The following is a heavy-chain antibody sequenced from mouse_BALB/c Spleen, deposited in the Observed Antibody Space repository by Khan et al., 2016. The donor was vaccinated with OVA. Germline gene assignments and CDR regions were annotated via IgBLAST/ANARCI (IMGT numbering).Heavy chain of an antibody. CDR3: ARGYFGNYEFAY. D-gene: IGHD2-1*01. CDR1: GYTFTSYW. CDR2: IFPGTGTT. V-gene: IGHV1S132*01. Sequence: QVRLQQSGAELVKPGASVKLSCKTSGYTFTSYWIQWVKQRPGQGLGWIGQIFPGTGTTYYNENFKGKATLTVDTSSNTAYMQFSSLTSEDSAVYFFARGYFGNYEFAYWGQGTLVTVSP. J-gene: IGHJ3*01.